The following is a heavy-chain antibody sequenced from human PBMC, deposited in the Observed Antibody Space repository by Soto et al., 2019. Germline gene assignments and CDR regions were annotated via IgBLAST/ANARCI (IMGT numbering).Heavy chain of an antibody. D-gene: IGHD4-17*01. V-gene: IGHV3-30*18. CDR1: GFTFSSYG. Sequence: QVQLVESGGGVVQPGRSLRLSCAASGFTFSSYGMHWVRQAPGKGLEWVAVISYDGSNKYYADSVKGRFTISRDNSKNTLYLQMNSLRAEDTAVYYCAKDYYGDFSGDAFDIWGQGKMVTVSS. J-gene: IGHJ3*02. CDR2: ISYDGSNK. CDR3: AKDYYGDFSGDAFDI.